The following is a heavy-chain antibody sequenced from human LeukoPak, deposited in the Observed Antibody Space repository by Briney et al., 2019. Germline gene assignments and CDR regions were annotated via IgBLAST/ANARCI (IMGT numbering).Heavy chain of an antibody. CDR2: IYDIGST. CDR3: ARLSDWFDP. Sequence: SETLSLTCTVSGGSISSYYWSWIRQPPGKGLEWIGYIYDIGSTNHNPSLKSRVTISVDTSKNQFSLKLGSVTAADTAVYYCARLSDWFDPWGQGTLVTVSS. V-gene: IGHV4-59*01. J-gene: IGHJ5*02. CDR1: GGSISSYY.